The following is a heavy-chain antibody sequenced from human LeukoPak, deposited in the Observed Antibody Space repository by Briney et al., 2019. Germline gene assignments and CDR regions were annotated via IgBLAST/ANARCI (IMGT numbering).Heavy chain of an antibody. CDR2: INPSVGST. D-gene: IGHD3-16*01. CDR3: ARAPANYGIDDY. Sequence: GASVKVSCKASGYTFTSYYMHWVRQAPGQALEWVGIINPSVGSTSYAPKLQGRVTMTRDTSTNTVYMELSSLRSEDTAVYYCARAPANYGIDDYWGQGTLVTVSS. V-gene: IGHV1-46*04. CDR1: GYTFTSYY. J-gene: IGHJ4*02.